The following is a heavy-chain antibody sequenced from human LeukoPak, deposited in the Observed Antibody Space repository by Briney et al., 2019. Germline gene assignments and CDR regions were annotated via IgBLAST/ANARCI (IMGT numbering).Heavy chain of an antibody. CDR1: GGTFSSYA. D-gene: IGHD3-22*01. V-gene: IGHV1-69*05. J-gene: IGHJ3*02. CDR3: ARDGHRRYHYDSSGREDAFDI. CDR2: IIPIFGTA. Sequence: SVKVSCKASGGTFSSYAISWVRQAPGQGLEWMGGIIPIFGTANYAQKFQGRVTMTRDTSTSTAYMELRSLRSDDTAVYYCARDGHRRYHYDSSGREDAFDIWGQGTMVTVSS.